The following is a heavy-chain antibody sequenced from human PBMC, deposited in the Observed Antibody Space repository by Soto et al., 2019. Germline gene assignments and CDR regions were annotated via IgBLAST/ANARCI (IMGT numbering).Heavy chain of an antibody. V-gene: IGHV1-18*01. CDR3: AREWSYYDSSGYYYLDDY. J-gene: IGHJ4*02. CDR1: GYTFTSYG. Sequence: QVQLVQSGAEVKKPGASVKVSCKASGYTFTSYGISWVRQAPGQGLEWMGWISAYNGNTNYAQKLQGRVTMTTDTSTSTAYKELRSLRSDDTAVYYCAREWSYYDSSGYYYLDDYWGQGTLVTVSS. D-gene: IGHD3-22*01. CDR2: ISAYNGNT.